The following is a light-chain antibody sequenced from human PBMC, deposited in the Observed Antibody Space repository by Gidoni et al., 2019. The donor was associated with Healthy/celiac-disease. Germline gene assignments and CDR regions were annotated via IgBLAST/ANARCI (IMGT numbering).Light chain of an antibody. CDR3: QQRSNVIT. J-gene: IGKJ5*01. CDR2: DAS. V-gene: IGKV3-11*01. CDR1: QSVSSY. Sequence: EIVLTQSPATLSLSPGERATLSCRASQSVSSYLAWYQQKPGQAPRLLIYDASNRATGIPARFSGSGSGTDFTLTISSLEPEDFAVYYCQQRSNVITFGQXTRLEIK.